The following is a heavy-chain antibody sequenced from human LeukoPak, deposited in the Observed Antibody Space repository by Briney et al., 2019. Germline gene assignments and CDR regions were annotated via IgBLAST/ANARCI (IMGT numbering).Heavy chain of an antibody. J-gene: IGHJ5*02. D-gene: IGHD6-25*01. CDR1: GGSISSFY. V-gene: IGHV4-59*01. Sequence: SETLSLTCTVSGGSISSFYWSWIRQPPGKGLEWIGYIYYSGSTNYNPSLESRVTISVDTSKNQFSLKLSSVTAADTAVYYFARWHRTAAYLRWFDPWGQGTLVPVSS. CDR3: ARWHRTAAYLRWFDP. CDR2: IYYSGST.